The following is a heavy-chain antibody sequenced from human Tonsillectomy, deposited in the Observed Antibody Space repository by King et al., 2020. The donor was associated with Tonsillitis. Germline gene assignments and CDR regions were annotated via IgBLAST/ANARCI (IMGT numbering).Heavy chain of an antibody. CDR2: ISWNSGSI. D-gene: IGHD2-21*02. J-gene: IGHJ4*02. Sequence: VQLVESGGGLVQPGRSLRLSCAASGFTFDDYAMHWVRQAPGKGLEWVSGISWNSGSIVYADSVKGRFTISRDNAKNSLYLQINSRRAEDTALYYCVKMGTAIGGYFDYWGQGTLVTVSS. CDR1: GFTFDDYA. V-gene: IGHV3-9*01. CDR3: VKMGTAIGGYFDY.